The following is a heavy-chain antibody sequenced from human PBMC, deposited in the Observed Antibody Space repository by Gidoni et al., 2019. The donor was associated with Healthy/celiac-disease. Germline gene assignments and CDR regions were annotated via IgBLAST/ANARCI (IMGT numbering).Heavy chain of an antibody. D-gene: IGHD2-21*01. Sequence: QITLKESGPTLVKPTQTLTLTCTFSGFSLSTSGVGVGWIRQPPGKALEWLALIYWDDDKRYSPSLKSRLTITKDTSKNQVVLTMTNMDPVDTATYYCAHSAGHIVVVMGSGYYFDYWGQGTLVTVSS. J-gene: IGHJ4*02. CDR1: GFSLSTSGVG. V-gene: IGHV2-5*02. CDR2: IYWDDDK. CDR3: AHSAGHIVVVMGSGYYFDY.